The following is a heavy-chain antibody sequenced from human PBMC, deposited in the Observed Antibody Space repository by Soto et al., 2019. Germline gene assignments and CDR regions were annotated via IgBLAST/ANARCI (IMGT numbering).Heavy chain of an antibody. Sequence: GGSLRLSCAAAGFTFSSYWRHWVRQAPGKGLVWVSRINGDGSNTFYADSVKGRFTISRDNAKNTVYLQMNSLRAEDTAVYYCARGIQYRYGMDVWGQGTTVTVSS. CDR3: ARGIQYRYGMDV. CDR2: INGDGSNT. D-gene: IGHD4-4*01. CDR1: GFTFSSYW. J-gene: IGHJ6*02. V-gene: IGHV3-74*01.